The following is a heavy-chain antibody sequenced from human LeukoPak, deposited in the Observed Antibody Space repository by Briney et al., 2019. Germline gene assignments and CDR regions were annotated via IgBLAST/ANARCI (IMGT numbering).Heavy chain of an antibody. CDR3: ARVVADSSGWETLDY. V-gene: IGHV1-46*01. Sequence: ASVKVSCKASGYTFTSYGISWVRQAPGQGLEWMAIINPSGGSTNYAQKFQGRVTMTRDTSTSTVYMELSSLRSEDTAVYYCARVVADSSGWETLDYWGQGTLVTVSS. CDR2: INPSGGST. D-gene: IGHD6-19*01. CDR1: GYTFTSYG. J-gene: IGHJ4*02.